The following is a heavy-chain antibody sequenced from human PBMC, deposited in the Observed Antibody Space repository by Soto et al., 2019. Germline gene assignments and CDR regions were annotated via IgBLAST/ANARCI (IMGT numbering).Heavy chain of an antibody. D-gene: IGHD3-22*01. J-gene: IGHJ6*02. CDR2: IYYSGST. CDR1: GGSISSYY. Sequence: QVQLQESGPGLVKPSETLSLTCTVSGGSISSYYWSWIRQPPGKGLEWIGYIYYSGSTNYNPSLKSRVTISVDTSKNQFALKLSSVTAADTAVYYCARGRYYYGSSGYYHRRTYGMDVWGQGTTVTVSS. V-gene: IGHV4-59*01. CDR3: ARGRYYYGSSGYYHRRTYGMDV.